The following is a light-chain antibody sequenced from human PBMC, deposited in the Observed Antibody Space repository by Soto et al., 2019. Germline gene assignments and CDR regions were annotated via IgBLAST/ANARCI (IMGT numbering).Light chain of an antibody. J-gene: IGLJ2*01. CDR3: CSYAGTYTPVV. CDR1: SSDVGGYEY. Sequence: QSAPTQPRSVSGSPGQSVIISCTGTSSDVGGYEYVSWFQQSPDKAPKLIIYDVNNRPSSVPDRFSGSKSGNTASLTISGLQAEDEADYYCCSYAGTYTPVVFGGGTKLTVL. CDR2: DVN. V-gene: IGLV2-11*01.